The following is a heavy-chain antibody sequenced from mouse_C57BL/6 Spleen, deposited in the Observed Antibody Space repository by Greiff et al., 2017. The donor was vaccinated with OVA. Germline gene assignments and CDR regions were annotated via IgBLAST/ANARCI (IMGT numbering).Heavy chain of an antibody. D-gene: IGHD1-1*01. CDR2: IWGDGST. CDR3: AKRAGSSLYYAMDY. CDR1: GFSLTSYG. V-gene: IGHV2-3*01. Sequence: VKLVESGPGLVAPSPSLSITCTVSGFSLTSYGVSWVRQPPGKGLEWLGVIWGDGSTTYHSALISSLSISKDNSKSHVFLKLNSLRTNDTATDDCAKRAGSSLYYAMDYWGQGTSVTVSS. J-gene: IGHJ4*01.